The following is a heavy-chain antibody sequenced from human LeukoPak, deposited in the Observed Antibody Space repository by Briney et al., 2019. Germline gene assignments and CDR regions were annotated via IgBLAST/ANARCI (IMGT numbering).Heavy chain of an antibody. CDR3: ARVEGLGGRKIDY. J-gene: IGHJ4*02. D-gene: IGHD1-14*01. CDR1: GGSIRSSNW. Sequence: SGTLSLTCAVSGGSIRSSNWWSWVRQPPGKGLEWIGEIYHSGSTNYNPSLKSRVTISVDKSKNQFSLKLSSVTAADTAVYYCARVEGLGGRKIDYWGQGTLVTVSS. CDR2: IYHSGST. V-gene: IGHV4-4*02.